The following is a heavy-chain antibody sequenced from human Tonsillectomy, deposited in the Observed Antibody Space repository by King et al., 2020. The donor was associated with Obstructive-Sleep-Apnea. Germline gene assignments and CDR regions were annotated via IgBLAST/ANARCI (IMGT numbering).Heavy chain of an antibody. CDR3: ARDYSSGWNDFDY. CDR1: SGSIDRYY. V-gene: IGHV4-59*01. D-gene: IGHD6-19*01. Sequence: VQLQESGPGLVKPSETLSLTCTVSSGSIDRYYWSWIRQPPGKGLEWIGYIYYSGSTIHNPSLKSRVTMSVDTSKNQFSLKLSSVTAADTAVYYCARDYSSGWNDFDYWGQGTLVTVSS. J-gene: IGHJ4*02. CDR2: IYYSGST.